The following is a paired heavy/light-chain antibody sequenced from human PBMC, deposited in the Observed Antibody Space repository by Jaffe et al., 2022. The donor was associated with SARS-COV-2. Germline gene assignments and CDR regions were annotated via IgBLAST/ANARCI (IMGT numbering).Light chain of an antibody. V-gene: IGLV2-14*01. CDR3: TSYTIAATWV. J-gene: IGLJ2*01. CDR1: RNDVGNSNF. Sequence: QSALTQPASVSGSPGQSITVSCTGSRNDVGNSNFVSWHQHHPGKAPKLLIYGVSNRPSGVPDRFSGSKSGNTASLTISGLQAEDEADYYCTSYTIAATWVFGGGTKVTVL. CDR2: GVS.
Heavy chain of an antibody. CDR2: INQDASES. CDR3: ATDLNWPNY. CDR1: GFIFSTYW. Sequence: EVQLVESGGGLVQPGGSLRLSCTASGFIFSTYWMTWVRQAPGKGLEFLANINQDASESYYVDSVKGRFTISRDNANNSLFLQINNLRAEDTAVYYCATDLNWPNYWGQGTLVTVSS. V-gene: IGHV3-7*01. J-gene: IGHJ4*02.